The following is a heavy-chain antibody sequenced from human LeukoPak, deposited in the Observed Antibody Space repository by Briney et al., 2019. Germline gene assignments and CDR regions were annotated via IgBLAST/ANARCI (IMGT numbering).Heavy chain of an antibody. V-gene: IGHV4-4*07. CDR3: ARVPYYYDSSGYYYLRAFDI. CDR1: GGSISSYY. J-gene: IGHJ3*02. CDR2: IYTSGST. Sequence: SETLSLTCTVSGGSISSYYWSWIRQPAGKGLEWIGRIYTSGSTNYKPSLKSRVTMSVDTSKNQFSLKLSSVTAADTAVYYCARVPYYYDSSGYYYLRAFDIWGQGTMVTVSS. D-gene: IGHD3-22*01.